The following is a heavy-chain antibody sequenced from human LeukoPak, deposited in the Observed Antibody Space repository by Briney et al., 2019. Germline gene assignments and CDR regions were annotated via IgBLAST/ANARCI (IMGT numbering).Heavy chain of an antibody. CDR3: ARDGRIDRDQLLYAGTTVDY. CDR1: GGTFSSYA. J-gene: IGHJ4*02. Sequence: SVKVSCKASGGTFSSYAISWVRQAPGQGLEWMGRIIPILGIANYAQKFQGRVTITADKSTSTAYMELNSLRAEDTAVYYCARDGRIDRDQLLYAGTTVDYWGQGTLVTVSS. CDR2: IIPILGIA. D-gene: IGHD2-2*02. V-gene: IGHV1-69*04.